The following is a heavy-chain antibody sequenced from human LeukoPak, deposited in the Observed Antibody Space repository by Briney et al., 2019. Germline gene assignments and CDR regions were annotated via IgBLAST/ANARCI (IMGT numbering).Heavy chain of an antibody. Sequence: GGSLRLSCAASGFTFSNAWMSWVRQAPGKGLEWVGRIKSKTDGGTTDYAAPVKGRFTISRDDSKNTLYLQMNSLKTEDTAVYYCTTLPTYYSGSSGDYWGQGTLVTVSS. J-gene: IGHJ4*02. D-gene: IGHD1-26*01. CDR1: GFTFSNAW. CDR2: IKSKTDGGTT. V-gene: IGHV3-15*01. CDR3: TTLPTYYSGSSGDY.